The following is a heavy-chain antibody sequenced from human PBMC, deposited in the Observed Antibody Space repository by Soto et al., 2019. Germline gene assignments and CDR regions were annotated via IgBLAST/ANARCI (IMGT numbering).Heavy chain of an antibody. CDR1: GYTFTSYA. CDR3: ARSIAAAGRAGKDY. J-gene: IGHJ4*02. V-gene: IGHV1-3*01. D-gene: IGHD6-13*01. Sequence: ASVKVSCKTSGYTFTSYAMHWVRQAPGQRLEWMGWINAGNGNTKYSQKFQGRVTITRDTSASTAYMELSSLRSEDTAVYYCARSIAAAGRAGKDYWGRGTLVTVSS. CDR2: INAGNGNT.